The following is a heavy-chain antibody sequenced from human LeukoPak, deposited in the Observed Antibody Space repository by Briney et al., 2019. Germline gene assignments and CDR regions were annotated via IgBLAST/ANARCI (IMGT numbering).Heavy chain of an antibody. CDR2: IYYRGST. J-gene: IGHJ5*02. V-gene: IGHV4-39*01. CDR1: GGSISSSSYY. Sequence: SETLSLTCTVSGGSISSSSYYWGWIRQPPGKGLEWIGNIYYRGSTYYNPSLKSRVTISVDTSKNQFSLRLISVTATDTAVYYCARLNKPGWFDPWGQGTLVTVSS. D-gene: IGHD1-14*01. CDR3: ARLNKPGWFDP.